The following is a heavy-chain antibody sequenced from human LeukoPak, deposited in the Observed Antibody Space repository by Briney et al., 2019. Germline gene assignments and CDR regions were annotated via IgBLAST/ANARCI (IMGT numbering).Heavy chain of an antibody. D-gene: IGHD6-19*01. CDR3: ARDKQWLAPYGMDV. CDR2: IYCSGST. CDR1: GGSISSYY. J-gene: IGHJ6*02. V-gene: IGHV4-59*01. Sequence: SDTLSLTCTVSGGSISSYYWSWIRQPPGKGLEWIGYIYCSGSTNYNPSLKSRVTISVDTSKNQFSLKLSSVTAADTAVYYCARDKQWLAPYGMDVWGQGTTVTVSS.